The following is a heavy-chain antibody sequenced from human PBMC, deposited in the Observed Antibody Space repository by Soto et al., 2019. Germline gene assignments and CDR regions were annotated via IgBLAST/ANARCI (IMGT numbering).Heavy chain of an antibody. Sequence: EVQLVESGGGLVKPGGSLRLSCAASGFTFSSYSMNWVLQAPGKGLEWVSSISSSSSYIYYADSVKGRFTISRDNAKNSLYLQMNSLRAEDTAVYYCARNRGFSWPPDSFDIWGQGTMVTVSS. D-gene: IGHD3-3*01. CDR3: ARNRGFSWPPDSFDI. J-gene: IGHJ3*02. CDR2: ISSSSSYI. V-gene: IGHV3-21*01. CDR1: GFTFSSYS.